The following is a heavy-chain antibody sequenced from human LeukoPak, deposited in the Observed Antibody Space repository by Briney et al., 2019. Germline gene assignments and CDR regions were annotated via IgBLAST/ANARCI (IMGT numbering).Heavy chain of an antibody. CDR3: ARVAIYGSGSYDY. CDR2: ISSSSSTI. CDR1: GFTFSSYS. J-gene: IGHJ4*02. V-gene: IGHV3-48*01. D-gene: IGHD3-10*01. Sequence: PGGSLRLSCAASGFTFSSYSMNWVRQAPGEGLEWVSYISSSSSTIYYADSVKGRFTISRDNAKNSLYLQMNSLRAEDTAVYYCARVAIYGSGSYDYWGQGTLVTVSS.